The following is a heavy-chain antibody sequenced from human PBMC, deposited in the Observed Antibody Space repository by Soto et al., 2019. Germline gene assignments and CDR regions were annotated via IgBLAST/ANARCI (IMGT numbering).Heavy chain of an antibody. Sequence: GGSLRLSCAASGFTFSGSAMHWVRQASGKGLEWVGRIRSEANSYATAYAASVKGRFTISRDDSKNTAYLQMNSLKTEDTAVYYCTRPISDYGVNWFDPWGQGTLVTVSS. CDR1: GFTFSGSA. D-gene: IGHD4-17*01. J-gene: IGHJ5*02. CDR2: IRSEANSYAT. CDR3: TRPISDYGVNWFDP. V-gene: IGHV3-73*01.